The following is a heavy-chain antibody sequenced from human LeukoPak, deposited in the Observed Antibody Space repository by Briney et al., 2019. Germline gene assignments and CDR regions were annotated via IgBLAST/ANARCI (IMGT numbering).Heavy chain of an antibody. Sequence: ASVKVSCKASGYTFTNYYMHWARQAPGQGLEWMGIINPSGGSTTYAQKFQGRVTMTRDTSTSTVYTELSGLRSEDTAVYYCARDLHIDGRPEGRDYWGQGTLVTVSS. J-gene: IGHJ4*02. CDR2: INPSGGST. V-gene: IGHV1-46*01. CDR3: ARDLHIDGRPEGRDY. CDR1: GYTFTNYY. D-gene: IGHD3-10*01.